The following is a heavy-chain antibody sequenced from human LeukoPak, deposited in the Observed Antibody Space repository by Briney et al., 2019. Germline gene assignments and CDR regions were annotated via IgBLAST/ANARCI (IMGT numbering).Heavy chain of an antibody. J-gene: IGHJ4*02. D-gene: IGHD2-2*01. CDR1: GFTFSSYW. V-gene: IGHV3-7*03. CDR2: IKQDGSEK. CDR3: ARRDVVVPAALYYFDY. Sequence: TGGSLRLSWAASGFTFSSYWMSWVRQAPGKGLEWVANIKQDGSEKYYVDSVKGRFTISRDNAKNSLYLQMNSLRAEDTAVYYCARRDVVVPAALYYFDYWGQGTLVTVSS.